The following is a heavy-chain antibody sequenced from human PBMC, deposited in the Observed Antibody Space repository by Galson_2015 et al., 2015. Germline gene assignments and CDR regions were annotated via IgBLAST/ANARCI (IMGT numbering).Heavy chain of an antibody. Sequence: SLRLSCAASGFTFSDYYMSWIRQAPGKGLEWVSYISSSSSYTNYADSVKGRFTISRDNAKNSLYLQMNSLRAEDTDVYYCARAFYGRGGEGMDVWGKGTTVTVSS. CDR2: ISSSSSYT. V-gene: IGHV3-11*05. CDR1: GFTFSDYY. CDR3: ARAFYGRGGEGMDV. J-gene: IGHJ6*03. D-gene: IGHD2/OR15-2a*01.